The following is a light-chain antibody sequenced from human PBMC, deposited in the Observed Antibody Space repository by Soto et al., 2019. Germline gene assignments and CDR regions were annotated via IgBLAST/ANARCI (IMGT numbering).Light chain of an antibody. J-gene: IGKJ1*01. Sequence: DIVMTQSPDSLAVYLGERATINCKSSQSVLYSSNNKNYLTWYQQKPGQSPKVLIYWASTRESGVPDRFSGSGSGTDFTLTISTLQAEDAAVYYCQQSYSTPRTFGQGTKVEIK. CDR2: WAS. CDR3: QQSYSTPRT. CDR1: QSVLYSSNNKNY. V-gene: IGKV4-1*01.